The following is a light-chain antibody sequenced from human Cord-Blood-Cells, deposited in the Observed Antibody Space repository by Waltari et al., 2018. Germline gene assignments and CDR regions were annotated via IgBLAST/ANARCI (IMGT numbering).Light chain of an antibody. CDR2: DAS. J-gene: IGKJ5*01. Sequence: DIQLPQSPSSLSSSGGDRVTITCQARQDISNYLNWYQQKPGKAPKLLIYDASNLETGVPSRFSGSGSGTEFTFTISSLQPEDIATYYCQQYDNLPITFGQGTRLEIK. CDR3: QQYDNLPIT. CDR1: QDISNY. V-gene: IGKV1-33*01.